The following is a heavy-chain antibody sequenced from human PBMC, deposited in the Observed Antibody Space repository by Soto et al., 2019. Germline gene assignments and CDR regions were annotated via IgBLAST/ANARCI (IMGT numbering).Heavy chain of an antibody. Sequence: GGSLRLSCAASGFTFDDYAMHWVRQAPGKGLEWVSVISYGGSNKYYADSVKGRFTISRDNSKNTLYLQMNSLRAEDTAVYYCAKEVPSLRARDRSFDYWGQGTLVTVSS. J-gene: IGHJ4*02. V-gene: IGHV3-30*18. CDR2: ISYGGSNK. CDR3: AKEVPSLRARDRSFDY. CDR1: GFTFDDYA.